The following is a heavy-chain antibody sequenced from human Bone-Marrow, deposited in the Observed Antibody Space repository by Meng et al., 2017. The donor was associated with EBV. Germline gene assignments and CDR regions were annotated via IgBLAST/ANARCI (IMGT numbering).Heavy chain of an antibody. J-gene: IGHJ4*02. Sequence: VQVCESGGAFVPPWSALRLACAASGFTFRNYWMHWVRQAPGKGLVWVSRTNEDGGITTYADSVRGRFLISRDNTKNTLYLQMNSLRVEDTAVYFCSRDLAGSYDDWGQGTLVTVSS. CDR2: TNEDGGIT. CDR3: SRDLAGSYDD. CDR1: GFTFRNYW. V-gene: IGHV3-74*01. D-gene: IGHD6-25*01.